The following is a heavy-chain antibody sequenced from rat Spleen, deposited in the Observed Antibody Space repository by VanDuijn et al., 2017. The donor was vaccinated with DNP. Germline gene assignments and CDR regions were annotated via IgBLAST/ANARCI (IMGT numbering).Heavy chain of an antibody. CDR1: GFTFSSYW. J-gene: IGHJ4*01. V-gene: IGHV5-58*01. D-gene: IGHD1-1*01. CDR3: SRHFDDYSGEAYVMDA. CDR2: INPDGGNT. Sequence: EVHLVETGGGLVQPGKSLKLSCVASGFTFSSYWMFWIRQAPGKGLEWVASINPDGGNTYCQDSVKGRFTISRDNAENTVYLQMNSLRSEDTATYYCSRHFDDYSGEAYVMDAWGQGTSVTVSS.